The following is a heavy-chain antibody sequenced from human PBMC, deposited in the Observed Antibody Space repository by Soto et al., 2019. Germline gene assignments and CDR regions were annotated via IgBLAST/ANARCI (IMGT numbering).Heavy chain of an antibody. J-gene: IGHJ4*02. CDR2: IKPDGSRT. CDR3: ARDNNWSYDS. Sequence: PGGSLRLSCAASGFTFSSYWMHWVRQAPGEGLVWVSYIKPDGSRTKDADSVKGRFTIPRDNARNTLYLRMNSLRAEDTAVYYCARDNNWSYDSWGRGTLVTVSS. D-gene: IGHD1-1*01. V-gene: IGHV3-74*03. CDR1: GFTFSSYW.